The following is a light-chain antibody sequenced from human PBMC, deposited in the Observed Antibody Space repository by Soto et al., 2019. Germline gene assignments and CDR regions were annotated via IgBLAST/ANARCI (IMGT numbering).Light chain of an antibody. J-gene: IGKJ4*01. CDR1: QSISRS. CDR2: GAS. V-gene: IGKV3-15*01. CDR3: QQYNNWPLT. Sequence: EVVLTQSPATLSLSPGERATLSCRASQSISRSLAWYQQKPGQAPKLLIYGASTRATGIPARFSGSGSGTEFTLTISSLQPEDFAVYYCQQYNNWPLTFGGGTKV.